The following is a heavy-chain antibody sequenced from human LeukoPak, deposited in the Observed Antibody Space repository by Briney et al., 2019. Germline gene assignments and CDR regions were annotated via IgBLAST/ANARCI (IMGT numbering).Heavy chain of an antibody. CDR2: IYYSGST. CDR1: GGSISSSSSY. Sequence: PSETLSLTCTVSGGSISSSSSYWGWISQPPGKGLEWIGSIYYSGSTYYNPSLKSRVTMSVDTSKNQFSLKLSSVTAADTAVYYCASIVGARVDYWGQGTLVTVSS. CDR3: ASIVGARVDY. D-gene: IGHD1-26*01. V-gene: IGHV4-39*01. J-gene: IGHJ4*02.